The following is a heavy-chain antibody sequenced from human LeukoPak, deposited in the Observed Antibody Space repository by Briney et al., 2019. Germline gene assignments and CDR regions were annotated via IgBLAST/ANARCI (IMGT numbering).Heavy chain of an antibody. V-gene: IGHV1-3*01. Sequence: ASVKVSCKASGYTFTSYAMHWVRQAPGQRLEWMGWINAGNGNTKYSQKFQGRVTITRDTSASTAYMELSSLRSEDTAVYYCARDGEGIAAAGAMYDYWAREPWSPSPQ. J-gene: IGHJ4*02. CDR2: INAGNGNT. CDR1: GYTFTSYA. D-gene: IGHD6-13*01. CDR3: ARDGEGIAAAGAMYDY.